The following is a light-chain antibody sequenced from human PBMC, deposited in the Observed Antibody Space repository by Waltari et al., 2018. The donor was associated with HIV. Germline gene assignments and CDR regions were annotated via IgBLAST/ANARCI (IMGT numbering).Light chain of an antibody. CDR3: QQYDSFPYT. CDR2: QGS. CDR1: QKISSW. Sequence: DIQMTQSRSTLSPSVGDRVTITCRASQKISSWLAWYQQKPGKVPNLLIYQGSTLQGGVPSRFSGSGSGTDFTLTINKLQSDDFGTYYCQQYDSFPYTFGPGTNLEIK. J-gene: IGKJ2*01. V-gene: IGKV1-5*01.